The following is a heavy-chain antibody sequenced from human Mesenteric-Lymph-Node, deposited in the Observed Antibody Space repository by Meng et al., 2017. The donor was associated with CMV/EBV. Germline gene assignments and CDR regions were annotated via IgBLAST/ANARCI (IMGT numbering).Heavy chain of an antibody. CDR1: GYTFTSYG. D-gene: IGHD2-15*01. Sequence: ASVKVSCKASGYTFTSYGISWERQAPGQGLEWMGWISAYNDNTYYAQKFQGRVTMTTDTSTSTAYMELRSLRSDDTAVYYCARDGGRGRGGPYHYWGQGTLVTVSS. CDR3: ARDGGRGRGGPYHY. CDR2: ISAYNDNT. V-gene: IGHV1-18*01. J-gene: IGHJ4*02.